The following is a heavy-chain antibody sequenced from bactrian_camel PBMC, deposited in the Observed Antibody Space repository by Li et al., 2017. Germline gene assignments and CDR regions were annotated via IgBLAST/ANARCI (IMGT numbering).Heavy chain of an antibody. CDR1: GFTFSSYD. V-gene: IGHV3S40*01. CDR3: LRDAGWSLGS. D-gene: IGHD1*01. CDR2: INGDGGGT. J-gene: IGHJ6*01. Sequence: VQLVESGGGLVQPGGSLRLSCAASGFTFSSYDMSWVRQAPGKGLEWVSKINGDGGGTYYAESVKGRFTISRDNPKNTVYLQMNSLKPDDTAVYYCLRDAGWSLGSWGQGTQVTVS.